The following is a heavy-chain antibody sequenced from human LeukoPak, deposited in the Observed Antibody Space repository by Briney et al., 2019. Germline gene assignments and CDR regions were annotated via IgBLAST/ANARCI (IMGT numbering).Heavy chain of an antibody. CDR2: ISSSSSYI. J-gene: IGHJ4*02. V-gene: IGHV3-21*01. D-gene: IGHD3-22*01. CDR1: VFSFSDYA. CDR3: ARVGDSSGYLIDY. Sequence: GGSLRLSCAASVFSFSDYAMTWVRQAPRRGLEWVSSISSSSSYIYYADSVKGRFTISRDNAKNSLYLQMNSLRAEDTAVYYCARVGDSSGYLIDYWGQGTLVTVSS.